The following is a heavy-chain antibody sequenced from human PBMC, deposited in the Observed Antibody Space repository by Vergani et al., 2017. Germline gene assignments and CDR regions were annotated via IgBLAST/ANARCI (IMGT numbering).Heavy chain of an antibody. Sequence: VQLQESGPGLVKPSQTLSSTFPVPGGPINSLNYYWTWIRQPAGKGLEGIGRIHTSGSTIYNPSLKSRVTMSEDTSKNQFSLNLTSVTAADTAVYFCARGSCLGGSCYKPLFDYWGQGILVTVSS. CDR2: IHTSGST. V-gene: IGHV4-61*02. D-gene: IGHD2-15*01. CDR3: ARGSCLGGSCYKPLFDY. CDR1: GGPINSLNYY. J-gene: IGHJ4*02.